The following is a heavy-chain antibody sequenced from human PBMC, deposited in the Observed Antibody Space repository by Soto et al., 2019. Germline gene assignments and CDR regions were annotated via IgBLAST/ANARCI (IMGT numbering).Heavy chain of an antibody. CDR2: INGDGSST. Sequence: EVQLVESGGGLVQPGGSLRLSCAVSGFAFSSNWMHWVRQTPGKGLVWLSHINGDGSSTNYADSVKGRLTISRDNAKNTLYLQMNSLRAEDTAVYYCTTSWFDTWGQGTMVTVSS. CDR3: TTSWFDT. V-gene: IGHV3-74*01. J-gene: IGHJ5*02. D-gene: IGHD1-1*01. CDR1: GFAFSSNW.